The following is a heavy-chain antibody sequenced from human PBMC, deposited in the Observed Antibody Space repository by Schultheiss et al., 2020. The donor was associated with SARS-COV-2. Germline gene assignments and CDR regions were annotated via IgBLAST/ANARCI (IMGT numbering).Heavy chain of an antibody. D-gene: IGHD6-19*01. Sequence: SETLSLTCTVSGGSISSGDYYWSWIRQPPGKGLEWIGYIYYSGSTNYNPSLKSRVTISVDTSKNQFFLKLSSVTAADTAVYYCARAPHQWLVRWYFDLWGRGTLVTVSS. CDR3: ARAPHQWLVRWYFDL. J-gene: IGHJ2*01. V-gene: IGHV4-61*08. CDR2: IYYSGST. CDR1: GGSISSGDYY.